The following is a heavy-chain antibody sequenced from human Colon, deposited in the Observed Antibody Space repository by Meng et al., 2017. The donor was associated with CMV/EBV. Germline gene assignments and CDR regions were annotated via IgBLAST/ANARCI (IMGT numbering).Heavy chain of an antibody. CDR1: GYIFSDFY. Sequence: ASVTVSCQASGYIFSDFYLHWVRQAPGQGLEWMGWINPNPGGTNSAQRFQGRVTITRDMSITTAYLELSGLRSDDTAVYCCGRSYPESSSYLDAFDVWGQGTMVTVSS. J-gene: IGHJ3*01. CDR3: GRSYPESSSYLDAFDV. CDR2: INPNPGGT. V-gene: IGHV1-2*02. D-gene: IGHD3-22*01.